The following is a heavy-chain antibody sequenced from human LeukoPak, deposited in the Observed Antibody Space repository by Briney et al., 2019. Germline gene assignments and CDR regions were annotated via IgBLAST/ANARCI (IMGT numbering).Heavy chain of an antibody. CDR2: FDPEDGET. CDR3: ATDAYYYDSSGYSTSVHYFDY. Sequence: ASVKVSCKVSGYTLTELSMHWVRQAPGKGLEWMGGFDPEDGETIYAQKFQGRVTMTEDTSTDTAYMELSSLRSDDTAVYYCATDAYYYDSSGYSTSVHYFDYWGQGTLVTVSS. J-gene: IGHJ4*02. CDR1: GYTLTELS. V-gene: IGHV1-24*01. D-gene: IGHD3-22*01.